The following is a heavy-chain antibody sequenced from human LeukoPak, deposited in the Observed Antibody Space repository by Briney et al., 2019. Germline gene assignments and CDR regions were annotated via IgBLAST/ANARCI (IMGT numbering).Heavy chain of an antibody. CDR3: ASGSSSSFDY. J-gene: IGHJ4*02. CDR1: GFTFSSYW. V-gene: IGHV3-7*01. Sequence: GSXRLSCAASGFTFSSYWMSWVRQAPGKXLEWVANIKQDGSEKYYVDSVKGRFTISRDNAKNSLYLQMNSLRAEDTAVYYCASGSSSSFDYWGQGTLVTVSS. D-gene: IGHD6-6*01. CDR2: IKQDGSEK.